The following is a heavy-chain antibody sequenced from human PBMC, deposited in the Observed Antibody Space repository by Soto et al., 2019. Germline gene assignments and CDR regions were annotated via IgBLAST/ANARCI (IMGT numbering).Heavy chain of an antibody. J-gene: IGHJ4*02. Sequence: EVQLVESGGGLVQPGGSLRLSCAASGFTFSSYSMNWVRQAPGKGLEWVSYISSSSSTIYYADSVKGRFTISRDNAKNSLYLQMNSPRAEDTAVYYCARDSGYSYGPFDYWGQGTLVTVSS. D-gene: IGHD5-18*01. CDR1: GFTFSSYS. V-gene: IGHV3-48*01. CDR3: ARDSGYSYGPFDY. CDR2: ISSSSSTI.